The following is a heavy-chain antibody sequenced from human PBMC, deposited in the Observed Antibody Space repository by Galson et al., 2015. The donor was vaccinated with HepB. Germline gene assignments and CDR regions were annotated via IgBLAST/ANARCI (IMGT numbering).Heavy chain of an antibody. Sequence: SVKVSCKASGYTFTSYYMHWVRQAPGQGLEWMGIINPSGGSTSYAQKFQGRVTMTRDTSTSTVYMELSSLRSEDTAVYYCARDPIYRGIGDCSGGSCYSGWFDPWGQGTLVTVSS. V-gene: IGHV1-46*01. CDR1: GYTFTSYY. J-gene: IGHJ5*02. D-gene: IGHD2-15*01. CDR3: ARDPIYRGIGDCSGGSCYSGWFDP. CDR2: INPSGGST.